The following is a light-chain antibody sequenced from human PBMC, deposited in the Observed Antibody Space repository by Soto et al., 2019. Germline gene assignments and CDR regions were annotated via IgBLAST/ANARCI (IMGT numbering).Light chain of an antibody. CDR3: QQYGNFPYT. V-gene: IGKV3-15*01. J-gene: IGKJ2*01. CDR2: GAS. CDR1: QSVSSD. Sequence: VMTQSPATLSVSPGERATLSCRASQSVSSDLAWYQQKPGQAPRLLIYGASTRATGIPARFSGGGSGTEFTLTISSLQSEDFAVYYCQQYGNFPYTFGQGTKLEIK.